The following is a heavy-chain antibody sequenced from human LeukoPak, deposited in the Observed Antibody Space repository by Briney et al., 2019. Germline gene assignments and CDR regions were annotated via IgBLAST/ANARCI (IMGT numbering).Heavy chain of an antibody. Sequence: SVKVSCKASGGTFSSYAISWVRQAPGQGLEWMGGIIPIFGTANYAQKFQGRVTITADESTSTAYMELSSLRSEDTAVYYCARALSSSWYSSGAFDIWGQGTMVTVSS. J-gene: IGHJ3*02. CDR1: GGTFSSYA. D-gene: IGHD6-13*01. V-gene: IGHV1-69*13. CDR2: IIPIFGTA. CDR3: ARALSSSWYSSGAFDI.